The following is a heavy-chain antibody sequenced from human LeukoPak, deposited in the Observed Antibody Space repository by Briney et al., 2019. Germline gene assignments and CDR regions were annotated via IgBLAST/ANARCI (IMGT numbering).Heavy chain of an antibody. CDR2: IYYSGNT. Sequence: SETLSLTCTVSGVSISSSNSYWGWIRQPPGKGLEWIGSIYYSGNTYYNASLKSRVSISIDTSKNQFSLRLTSVTAADTAVYYCARDTDDVPDYWGQGTLVTVSS. V-gene: IGHV4-39*02. CDR1: GVSISSSNSY. D-gene: IGHD3-3*01. CDR3: ARDTDDVPDY. J-gene: IGHJ4*02.